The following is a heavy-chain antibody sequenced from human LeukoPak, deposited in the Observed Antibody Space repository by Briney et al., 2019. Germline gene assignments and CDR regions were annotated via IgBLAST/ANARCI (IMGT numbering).Heavy chain of an antibody. CDR3: ARLAGPRPGTHYFDF. CDR2: ITPTTDNI. D-gene: IGHD6-19*01. J-gene: IGHJ4*02. Sequence: PGGSLRLSCAASGFTYSDYAVEWVRQTPGKGLEWVSSITPTTDNIYYTPSVEGRFTISRDNAKHSLSLQMNNLRADDTAVYYCARLAGPRPGTHYFDFWGQGVQVTVSS. V-gene: IGHV3-21*01. CDR1: GFTYSDYA.